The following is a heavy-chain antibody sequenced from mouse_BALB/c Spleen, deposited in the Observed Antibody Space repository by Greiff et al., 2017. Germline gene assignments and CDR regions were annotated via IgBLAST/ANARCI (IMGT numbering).Heavy chain of an antibody. V-gene: IGHV1-74*01. D-gene: IGHD1-2*01. CDR3: ASRAATGAMDY. CDR1: GYTFTSYW. CDR2: IDPYDSET. J-gene: IGHJ4*01. Sequence: QVQLQQPGAELGRPGASGYTFTSYWMNWVKQRPEQGLEWIGRIDPYDSETHYNQKFKDKAILTVDKSSSTAYMQLSSLTSEDSAVYYCASRAATGAMDYWGQGTSVTVSS.